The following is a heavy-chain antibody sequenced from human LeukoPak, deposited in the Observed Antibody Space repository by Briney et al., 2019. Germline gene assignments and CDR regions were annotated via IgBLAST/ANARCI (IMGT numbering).Heavy chain of an antibody. Sequence: GGSLRLSCAASGFTFSSYGMHWVRQAPGKGLEWVAVISYDGSNKYYADAVKGRFTISRDNSKNTLYLQMNSLRAEDTAVSYRAKKTGFTAAGNIFFGYYFDYWGQGTLVTVSS. J-gene: IGHJ4*02. CDR1: GFTFSSYG. CDR2: ISYDGSNK. D-gene: IGHD6-13*01. CDR3: AKKTGFTAAGNIFFGYYFDY. V-gene: IGHV3-30*18.